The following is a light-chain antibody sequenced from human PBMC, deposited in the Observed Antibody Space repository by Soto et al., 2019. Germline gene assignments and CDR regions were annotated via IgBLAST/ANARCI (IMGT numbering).Light chain of an antibody. J-gene: IGLJ1*01. CDR3: SSYTSSSTLV. V-gene: IGLV2-14*01. CDR1: SSDVGGYNY. CDR2: EVS. Sequence: QSALTQPASVSRSPGQSITISCTGTSSDVGGYNYVSWYQQHPGKAPKLMIYEVSNRPSGVSNRFSGSKSGNTASLTISGLQAEDEADYYCSSYTSSSTLVFGTGTNVTVL.